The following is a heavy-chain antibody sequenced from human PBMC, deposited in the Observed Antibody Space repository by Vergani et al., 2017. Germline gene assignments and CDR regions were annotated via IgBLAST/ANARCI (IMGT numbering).Heavy chain of an antibody. CDR2: IYYSGRN. CDR1: GGSIRSGGYY. V-gene: IGHV4-31*03. CDR3: ARDTPPATYFDY. D-gene: IGHD2-15*01. J-gene: IGHJ4*02. Sequence: QVQLQESGPGLVKPSQTLSLTCTVSGGSIRSGGYYWSWIRQHPGKGLEWIGYIYYSGRNYYNPSLKSRVTISVDTSKNQFSLKLSSVTAADTAVYYCARDTPPATYFDYWGQGTLVTVSS.